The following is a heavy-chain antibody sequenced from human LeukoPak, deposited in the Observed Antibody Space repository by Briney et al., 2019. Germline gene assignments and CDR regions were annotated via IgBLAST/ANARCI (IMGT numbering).Heavy chain of an antibody. D-gene: IGHD5-18*01. CDR3: TRPRGYSYVWRFDY. V-gene: IGHV3-49*04. CDR2: IRSKAYGGTT. CDR1: GFTFGDYA. Sequence: GGSLRLSCTASGFTFGDYAMSWVRQAPGKGLEWVGFIRSKAYGGTTEYAAPVKGRFTISRDDSKSIAYLQMNSLKTEDTAVYYCTRPRGYSYVWRFDYWGQGTLVTVSS. J-gene: IGHJ4*02.